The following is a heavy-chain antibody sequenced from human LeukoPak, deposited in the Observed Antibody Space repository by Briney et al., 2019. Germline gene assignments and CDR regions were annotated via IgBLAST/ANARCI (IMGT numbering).Heavy chain of an antibody. CDR1: GYTFTGYY. J-gene: IGHJ5*02. V-gene: IGHV1-2*02. CDR2: INPNSGGT. D-gene: IGHD4-17*01. CDR3: ARGASGVHTVTTSWFDP. Sequence: ASVKVSCKASGYTFTGYYMHWVRQAPGQGLEWMGWINPNSGGTNYAQKFQGRVTMTRDTSISTAYMELSRRRSDDTAVYYCARGASGVHTVTTSWFDPWGQGTLVTVSS.